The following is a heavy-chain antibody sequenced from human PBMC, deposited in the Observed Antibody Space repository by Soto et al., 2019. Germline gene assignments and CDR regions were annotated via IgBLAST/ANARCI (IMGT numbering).Heavy chain of an antibody. J-gene: IGHJ4*02. CDR3: ARGGYDGYTIY. D-gene: IGHD5-12*01. Sequence: GGSLRLSCAASGFTFSDYYMSWIRQAPGKGLEWVSYMSNTGSTIYYADSVKGRFTISRDNAKNSLYLQMNSLRAEDTAVYYCARGGYDGYTIYWGQGTLVTVSS. CDR1: GFTFSDYY. CDR2: MSNTGSTI. V-gene: IGHV3-11*01.